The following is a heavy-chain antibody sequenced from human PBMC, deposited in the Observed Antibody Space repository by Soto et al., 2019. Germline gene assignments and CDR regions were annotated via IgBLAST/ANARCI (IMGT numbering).Heavy chain of an antibody. D-gene: IGHD6-13*01. V-gene: IGHV3-23*01. CDR3: AKEPFSSWYTHMDV. CDR2: ISGSGDNV. Sequence: QLLESGGGLVQPGGSLRLSCAASAFTFSNYAMSWVRQGPGKGLEWVSGISGSGDNVYYADSVRGRFTISRDNSRDTLYLQIDGLRVEDTAVYYCAKEPFSSWYTHMDVWGKGTTVTVS. CDR1: AFTFSNYA. J-gene: IGHJ6*03.